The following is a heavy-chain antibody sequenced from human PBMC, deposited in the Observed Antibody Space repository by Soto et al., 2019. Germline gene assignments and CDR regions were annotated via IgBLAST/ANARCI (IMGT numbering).Heavy chain of an antibody. V-gene: IGHV3-74*01. CDR2: INSDGSST. CDR1: GFTFSSYW. D-gene: IGHD6-19*01. J-gene: IGHJ3*02. CDR3: ARDSLPPRYSGGWYVRGNDAFDI. Sequence: GGFLRLSCAASGFTFSSYWMHWVRQAPEKGLVWVSRINSDGSSTSYADSVKGRFTISRDNAKNTLYLQMNSLRAEDTAVYYCARDSLPPRYSGGWYVRGNDAFDIWGQGTMVTVSS.